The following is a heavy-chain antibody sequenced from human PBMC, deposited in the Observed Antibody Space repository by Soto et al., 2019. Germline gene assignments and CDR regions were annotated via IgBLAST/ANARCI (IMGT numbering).Heavy chain of an antibody. V-gene: IGHV3-21*01. Sequence: EVQLVESGGGLVKPGGSLRLSCAASGFTFSSYSMNWVRQAPGKGLEWVSSISSSSSYIYYADSVKGRFTISRDNAKNSLYLQMNGRRAEDTAVYYCARDGAMRDYPYYYYYYGMDVWGQGTTVTVSS. D-gene: IGHD2-2*01. J-gene: IGHJ6*02. CDR1: GFTFSSYS. CDR3: ARDGAMRDYPYYYYYYGMDV. CDR2: ISSSSSYI.